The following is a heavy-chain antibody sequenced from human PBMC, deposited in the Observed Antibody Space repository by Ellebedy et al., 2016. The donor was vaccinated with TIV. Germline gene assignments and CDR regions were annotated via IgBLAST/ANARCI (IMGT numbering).Heavy chain of an antibody. CDR3: ARLPKYYSGSGSGYFDF. Sequence: MPSETLSLTCTVSDGSIVTSTYYLGWVCQPPGKGLESLGSIYYSGSTYYSPSLKSRVTISVDTSKNHFSLKLSSVTAADTAVYYCARLPKYYSGSGSGYFDFWGQGTLVTVSS. D-gene: IGHD3-10*01. J-gene: IGHJ4*02. V-gene: IGHV4-39*07. CDR1: DGSIVTSTYY. CDR2: IYYSGST.